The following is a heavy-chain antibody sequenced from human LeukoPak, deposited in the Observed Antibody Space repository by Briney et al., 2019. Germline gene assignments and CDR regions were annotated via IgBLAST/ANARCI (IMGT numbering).Heavy chain of an antibody. Sequence: GGSLRLSCAASGFTFSSYAMHWVRQAPGKGLEWVAVISYDGSNKYYADSVKGRFTISRDNAKNSLYLQMNSLRAEDTAVYYCARVGSGRMADYWGQGTLVTVSS. J-gene: IGHJ4*02. D-gene: IGHD3-10*01. CDR3: ARVGSGRMADY. CDR2: ISYDGSNK. V-gene: IGHV3-30*04. CDR1: GFTFSSYA.